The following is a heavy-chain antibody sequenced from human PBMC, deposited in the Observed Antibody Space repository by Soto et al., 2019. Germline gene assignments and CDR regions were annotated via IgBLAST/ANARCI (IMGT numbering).Heavy chain of an antibody. J-gene: IGHJ4*02. CDR3: AKSKYSGYVSRRGYYFDY. V-gene: IGHV3-30*18. Sequence: QVQLVESGGGVVQPGRSLSLSFAASGFTFSNYGKYWVRQAPGKGREGVEHISYDGSNTDYADSVKGRFTISRDDSKNTLFLQMNSLRAEDTALYFCAKSKYSGYVSRRGYYFDYWGQGTLVTVSS. D-gene: IGHD5-12*01. CDR2: ISYDGSNT. CDR1: GFTFSNYG.